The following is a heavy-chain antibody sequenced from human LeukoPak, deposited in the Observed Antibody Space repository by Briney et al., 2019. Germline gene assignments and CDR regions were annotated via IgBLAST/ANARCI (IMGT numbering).Heavy chain of an antibody. CDR3: ARGGSYYDILTGYSNYYYYGMDV. V-gene: IGHV1-8*01. J-gene: IGHJ6*02. Sequence: GASVKVSCKASGYDFTSYAMHWARQAPGQRLEWMGWMNPNSGNTGYAQKFQGRVTMTRNTSISTAYMELSSLRSEDSAVYYCARGGSYYDILTGYSNYYYYGMDVWGQGTTVTVSS. CDR2: MNPNSGNT. CDR1: GYDFTSYA. D-gene: IGHD3-9*01.